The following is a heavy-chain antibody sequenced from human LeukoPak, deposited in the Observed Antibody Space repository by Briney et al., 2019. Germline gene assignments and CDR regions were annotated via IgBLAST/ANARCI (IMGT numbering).Heavy chain of an antibody. Sequence: SETLSLTCAVSGSSISSGGYSWSWIRQPPGKGLEWIGYIYYSGSTNYNPSLKSRVTISVDTSKNQFSLKLSSVTAADTAVYYCARHRTQSSNDAFDIWGQGTMVTVSS. CDR1: GSSISSGGYS. D-gene: IGHD1-1*01. CDR2: IYYSGST. J-gene: IGHJ3*02. CDR3: ARHRTQSSNDAFDI. V-gene: IGHV4-61*08.